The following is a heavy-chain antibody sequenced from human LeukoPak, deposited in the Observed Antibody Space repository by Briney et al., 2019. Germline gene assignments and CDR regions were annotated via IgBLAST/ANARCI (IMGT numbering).Heavy chain of an antibody. D-gene: IGHD3-16*01. J-gene: IGHJ4*02. Sequence: PSETLSLTCAVSGYSISSGYYWDWIRQPPGKGLEWIGTVYHSGTTFYNSSLKSRITISVDTPKNQFSLKLSSVTAADTAVYFCARDERFGVLNFWGQGTLVTVSS. CDR3: ARDERFGVLNF. CDR1: GYSISSGYY. CDR2: VYHSGTT. V-gene: IGHV4-38-2*02.